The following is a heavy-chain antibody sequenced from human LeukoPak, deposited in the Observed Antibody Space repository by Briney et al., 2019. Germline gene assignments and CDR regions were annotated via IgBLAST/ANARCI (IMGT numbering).Heavy chain of an antibody. J-gene: IGHJ4*02. D-gene: IGHD1-26*01. CDR2: IYWDDDN. CDR1: GGSISSGGYY. CDR3: AHLIVGNPKSGGSYYFDY. Sequence: QTLSLTCTVSGGSISSGGYYWSWIRQPPGKGLEWLALIYWDDDNRYSPSLRSRLTITEDTSKNQVVLTVTNMDPVDTATYSCAHLIVGNPKSGGSYYFDYWGQGALATVSS. V-gene: IGHV2-5*08.